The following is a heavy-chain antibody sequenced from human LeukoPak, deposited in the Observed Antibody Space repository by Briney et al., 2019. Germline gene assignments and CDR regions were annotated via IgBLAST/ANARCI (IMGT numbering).Heavy chain of an antibody. CDR2: INNNGGST. V-gene: IGHV3-64*01. D-gene: IGHD2-8*02. CDR3: ARESTWLDV. J-gene: IGHJ6*02. Sequence: PGGSLRLSCAASGFTFSSYAMHWVRQAPGKGLEYVSAINNNGGSTYYANSVKGRFTISRDNSKNTLYLQMGSLSAEDMAVYYCARESTWLDVWGQGTTVTVSS. CDR1: GFTFSSYA.